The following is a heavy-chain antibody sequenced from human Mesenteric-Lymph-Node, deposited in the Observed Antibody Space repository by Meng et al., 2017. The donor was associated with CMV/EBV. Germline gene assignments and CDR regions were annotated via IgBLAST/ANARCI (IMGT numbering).Heavy chain of an antibody. CDR1: GFAFEYAA. V-gene: IGHV3-9*01. CDR2: ISWNSGNI. D-gene: IGHD6-6*01. J-gene: IGHJ4*02. CDR3: ARGSDFDS. Sequence: GGSLRLSCAASGFAFEYAAMNWVRQGPGRGLEWVSGISWNSGNIGYADSVKGRFTISRDNSKNTLFLQMSSLKDDDTAVYYCARGSDFDSWGQGTLVTVSS.